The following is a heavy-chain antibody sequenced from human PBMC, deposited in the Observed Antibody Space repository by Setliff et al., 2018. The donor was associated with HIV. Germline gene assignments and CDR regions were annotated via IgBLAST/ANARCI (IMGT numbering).Heavy chain of an antibody. CDR2: VNHSGSA. D-gene: IGHD3-16*01. J-gene: IGHJ5*02. CDR3: ARAGIPRLGARRWFDP. CDR1: GGSFSDYS. V-gene: IGHV4-34*01. Sequence: PSETLSLTCAVYGGSFSDYSWTWIRQPPGKGLEWIGEVNHSGSATYKSSLKSRASILVDTSKNQFSLKMTSVTAADTAVYYCARAGIPRLGARRWFDPWGQGTLVTVSS.